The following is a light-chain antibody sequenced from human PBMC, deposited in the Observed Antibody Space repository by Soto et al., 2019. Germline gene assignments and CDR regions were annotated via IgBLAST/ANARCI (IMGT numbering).Light chain of an antibody. CDR3: SSFAGGSYNWV. V-gene: IGLV2-8*01. CDR1: SSDVGGYNF. J-gene: IGLJ3*02. CDR2: EVS. Sequence: QSVLTQPPSASGSPGQSVTISCTGTSSDVGGYNFVSWYQHHPGKAPKLMIYEVSKRPSGVPDRFSGSKSGNTASLTVSGLQAEDEADYYCSSFAGGSYNWVFGGGTQLTVL.